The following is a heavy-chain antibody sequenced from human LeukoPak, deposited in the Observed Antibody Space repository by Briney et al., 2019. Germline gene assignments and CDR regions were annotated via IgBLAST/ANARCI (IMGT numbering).Heavy chain of an antibody. CDR1: GFVFSTYG. CDR3: ARVRGSAWYHDY. CDR2: ITSSSTTI. D-gene: IGHD6-19*01. J-gene: IGHJ4*02. Sequence: GRSLRLSCAASGFVFSTYGMTWVRQAPGQGLEWVSYITSSSTTIYYADSVKGRFTISRDNAESSLYLQMNSLRAEDTAVYYCARVRGSAWYHDYWGQGTLVTVSS. V-gene: IGHV3-48*01.